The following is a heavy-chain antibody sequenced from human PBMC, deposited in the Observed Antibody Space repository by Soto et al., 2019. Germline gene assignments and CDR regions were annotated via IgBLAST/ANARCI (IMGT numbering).Heavy chain of an antibody. CDR1: EGNSVEAGDG. CDR3: AGSFTLLRGVYGYFDP. CDR2: LYDTGTS. D-gene: IGHD3-10*01. J-gene: IGHJ5*02. Sequence: TQPVTCPVAEGNSVEAGDGWSRNSHAPGKGLEWIGSLYDTGTSYKNSSLKSRLTISGDTSRNQFSLTLTSLPAADTATYYCAGSFTLLRGVYGYFDPWGQGTQVPV. V-gene: IGHV4-30-4*01.